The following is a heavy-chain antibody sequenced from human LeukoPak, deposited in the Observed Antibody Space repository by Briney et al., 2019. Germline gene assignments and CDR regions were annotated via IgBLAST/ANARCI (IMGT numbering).Heavy chain of an antibody. CDR3: ARDPDYYDSSGYPIHFDI. CDR2: ISYDGSNK. V-gene: IGHV3-30*04. CDR1: GFTFSSYA. J-gene: IGHJ3*02. Sequence: PGGSLRLSCAASGFTFSSYAMHWVRQAPGKGLEWVAVISYDGSNKYYADSVKGRFTISRDNSKNTLYLQMNSLRAEDTAVYYCARDPDYYDSSGYPIHFDIWGQGTMVTVSS. D-gene: IGHD3-22*01.